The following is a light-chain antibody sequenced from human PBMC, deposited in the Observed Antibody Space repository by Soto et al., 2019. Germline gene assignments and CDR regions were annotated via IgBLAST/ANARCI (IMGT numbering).Light chain of an antibody. CDR1: QSVSSSY. CDR2: AAS. J-gene: IGKJ1*01. CDR3: QQYGSSPWWT. Sequence: EIVLTQSPGTLSLSPGERATLSCRASQSVSSSYLAWYQQEPGQAPRLLIYAASSRATGIPDRFSGSGSGTDFTLTISRLEPEDFAVYYCQQYGSSPWWTFGQGTKVEIK. V-gene: IGKV3-20*01.